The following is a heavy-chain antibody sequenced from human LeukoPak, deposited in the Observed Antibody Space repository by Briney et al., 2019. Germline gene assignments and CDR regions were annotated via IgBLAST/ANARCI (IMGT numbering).Heavy chain of an antibody. CDR1: GYTFTNCG. J-gene: IGHJ4*02. D-gene: IGHD2-2*01. CDR2: ISAYNGNT. V-gene: IGHV1-18*01. Sequence: ASVKVSCKASGYTFTNCGITWVRQAPGQGLEWMGWISAYNGNTKYAQKFQGRVTMTTDTSTSTAYMELRSLRSDDTALYYCAKGTLASCSRVSCYDFDYWGQGTLVTVSS. CDR3: AKGTLASCSRVSCYDFDY.